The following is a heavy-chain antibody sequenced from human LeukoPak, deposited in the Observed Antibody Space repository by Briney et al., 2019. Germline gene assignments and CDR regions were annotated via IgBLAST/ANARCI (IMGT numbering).Heavy chain of an antibody. CDR1: GFIFSNYG. Sequence: PGGSLRLSCAASGFIFSNYGMNWVRQAPGKGLEWVSAISGSGVTTHYAGSVKGRFSISRDNSKNTLYLQMNSLRAEDTALYYCAKKVVVGATSPYSDFQDWGQGTLVTVSS. J-gene: IGHJ1*01. D-gene: IGHD1-26*01. CDR2: ISGSGVTT. V-gene: IGHV3-23*01. CDR3: AKKVVVGATSPYSDFQD.